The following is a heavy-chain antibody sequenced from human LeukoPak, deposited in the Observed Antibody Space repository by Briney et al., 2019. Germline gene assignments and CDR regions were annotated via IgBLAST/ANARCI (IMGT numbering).Heavy chain of an antibody. CDR3: AKASSSSSSWPFDY. D-gene: IGHD6-13*01. V-gene: IGHV3-9*01. J-gene: IGHJ4*02. Sequence: GGSLRLSCAASGFTFDDYAMHWVRQAPGKGLEWVSGISWNSGCIGYADSVKGRFTISRDNAKNSLYLQMNGLRAKDTALYYCAKASSSSSSWPFDYWGQGTLVTVSS. CDR2: ISWNSGCI. CDR1: GFTFDDYA.